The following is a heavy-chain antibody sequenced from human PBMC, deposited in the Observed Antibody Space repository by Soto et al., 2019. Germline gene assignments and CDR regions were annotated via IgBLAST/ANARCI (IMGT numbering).Heavy chain of an antibody. J-gene: IGHJ6*02. CDR1: GGSISSGDYY. CDR2: IYYSGST. V-gene: IGHV4-30-4*01. Sequence: SETLSLTCTVSGGSISSGDYYWSWIRQPPGKGLEWIGYIYYSGSTYYNPSLKSRVTISVDTPKNQFSLKLSSVTAADTAVYYCARDVYILTGYMGPLYYYYGMDVWGQGTTVTVSS. CDR3: ARDVYILTGYMGPLYYYYGMDV. D-gene: IGHD3-9*01.